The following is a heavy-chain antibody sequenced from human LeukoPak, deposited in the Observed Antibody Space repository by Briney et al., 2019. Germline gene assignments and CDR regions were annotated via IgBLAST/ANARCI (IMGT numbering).Heavy chain of an antibody. CDR3: ARGHSRSWFDP. J-gene: IGHJ5*02. Sequence: ASVKVSCTASGGTFSSYAISWVRQAPGQWLEWMGGIIPIFGTANYAQKFQGRVTITADESTSTAYMELSSLRSEDTAVYYCARGHSRSWFDPWGQGTLVTVSS. CDR2: IIPIFGTA. CDR1: GGTFSSYA. D-gene: IGHD1-14*01. V-gene: IGHV1-69*13.